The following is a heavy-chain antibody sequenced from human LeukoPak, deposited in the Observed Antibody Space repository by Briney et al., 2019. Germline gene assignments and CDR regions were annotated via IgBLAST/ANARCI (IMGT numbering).Heavy chain of an antibody. J-gene: IGHJ3*02. D-gene: IGHD4-17*01. V-gene: IGHV4-4*07. Sequence: SETLSLTCTVSGGSISGYYWSWIRRSAGKGLEWIGRIYSSGSTNYNPSLKSRAIMSVDTSKNQFSLKLSSVTAADTAVYYCARDLVTVTKGFDIWGQGTMVSVSS. CDR3: ARDLVTVTKGFDI. CDR2: IYSSGST. CDR1: GGSISGYY.